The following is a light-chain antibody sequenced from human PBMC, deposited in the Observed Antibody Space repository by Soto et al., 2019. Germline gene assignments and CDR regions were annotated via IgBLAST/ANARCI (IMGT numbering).Light chain of an antibody. CDR2: GAS. J-gene: IGKJ1*01. V-gene: IGKV3-20*01. Sequence: ETLWTRSQGSLSLSPGERATLSCRASQSVSSSYLAWYQQKPGQAPRLLIYGASSRATGIPDRFSGSGSGTDFTLTISRLEPEDFAVYYCQQYGSSTWTFGQGTKVDIK. CDR1: QSVSSSY. CDR3: QQYGSSTWT.